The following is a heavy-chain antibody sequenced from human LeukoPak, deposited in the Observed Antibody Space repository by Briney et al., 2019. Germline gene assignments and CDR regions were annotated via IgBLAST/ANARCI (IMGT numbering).Heavy chain of an antibody. D-gene: IGHD6-13*01. J-gene: IGHJ4*02. Sequence: TGGSLRLSCAASGFTFSSYSMNWVRQAPGKGLEWVSSISSSSSYIYYADSVKGRFTISRDNAKNSLCLQMNSLRAEDTAVYYCARGPIIAAAGYFDYWGQGTLVTVSS. CDR1: GFTFSSYS. CDR2: ISSSSSYI. CDR3: ARGPIIAAAGYFDY. V-gene: IGHV3-21*01.